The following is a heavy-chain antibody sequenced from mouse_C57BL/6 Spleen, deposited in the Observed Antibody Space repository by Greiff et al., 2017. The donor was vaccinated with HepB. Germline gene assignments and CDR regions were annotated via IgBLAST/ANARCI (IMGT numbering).Heavy chain of an antibody. Sequence: EVQLVESGPGMVKPSQSLSLTCTVTGYSITSGYDWHWIRHFPGNKLEWMGYISYSGSTNYNPSLKSRISITHDTSKNHFFLKLNSVTTEDTATYYCARGITTVVATDWYFDVWGTGTTVTVSS. CDR1: GYSITSGYD. CDR3: ARGITTVVATDWYFDV. V-gene: IGHV3-1*01. J-gene: IGHJ1*03. CDR2: ISYSGST. D-gene: IGHD1-1*01.